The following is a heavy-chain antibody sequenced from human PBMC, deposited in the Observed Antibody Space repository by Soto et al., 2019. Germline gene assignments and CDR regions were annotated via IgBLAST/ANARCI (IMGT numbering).Heavy chain of an antibody. D-gene: IGHD3-10*01. CDR3: ARHGKSGYYYGSVSYSGPLGYYYRMDG. V-gene: IGHV4-39*01. CDR2: IFSGGTT. Sequence: SETLSLPWSASGGSINCSSYYRGRLRRNTGPGLERTGGIFSGGTTSWNRSLKSRVTISLNTPKKQFSLQLGYVPAAHTAVFYCARHGKSGYYYGSVSYSGPLGYYYRMDGWGQWTTVTVSS. CDR1: GGSINCSSYY. J-gene: IGHJ6*02.